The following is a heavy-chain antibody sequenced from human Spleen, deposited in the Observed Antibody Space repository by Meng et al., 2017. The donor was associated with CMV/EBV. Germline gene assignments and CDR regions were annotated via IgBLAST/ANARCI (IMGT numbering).Heavy chain of an antibody. CDR3: TRRGLTATTGVEYFHY. Sequence: GAVSIDAVSWVRQDPGQGLEWMGGISPVFGTPNYAQKFQGRVTITKDESTTTAYMELRSLKSEDTAIYYCTRRGLTATTGVEYFHYWGPGTLVTVSS. J-gene: IGHJ4*02. V-gene: IGHV1-69*05. D-gene: IGHD4-23*01. CDR2: ISPVFGTP. CDR1: GAVSIDA.